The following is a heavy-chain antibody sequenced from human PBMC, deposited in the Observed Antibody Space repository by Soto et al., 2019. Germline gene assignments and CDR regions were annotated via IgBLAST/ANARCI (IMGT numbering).Heavy chain of an antibody. V-gene: IGHV3-30-3*01. CDR2: IAYDGINT. J-gene: IGHJ6*02. Sequence: QVHLVESGGGVVQPGRSLRLSCVASGFNFGTYAIHWVRQAPGKGLQWGALIAYDGINTYYADSVKGRFTISRDNSKNTLHLQMNSLRPEDTGVYFCARVTPGNNLYYFSGLDVWGQGTSVTVSS. CDR1: GFNFGTYA. D-gene: IGHD1-1*01. CDR3: ARVTPGNNLYYFSGLDV.